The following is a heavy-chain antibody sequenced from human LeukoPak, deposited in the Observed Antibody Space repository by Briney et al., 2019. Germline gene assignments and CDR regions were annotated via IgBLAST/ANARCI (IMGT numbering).Heavy chain of an antibody. D-gene: IGHD5-18*01. CDR3: ARLRGYSYGYSRALGP. V-gene: IGHV4-34*01. CDR2: INHSGST. CDR1: GGSFSGYY. Sequence: PSETLSLTCAVYGGSFSGYYWSWIRQPPGKGLEWIGEINHSGSTNYNPSLKSRVTISVDTSKNQFSLKLSSVTAADTAVYYCARLRGYSYGYSRALGPWGQGTLVTVSS. J-gene: IGHJ5*02.